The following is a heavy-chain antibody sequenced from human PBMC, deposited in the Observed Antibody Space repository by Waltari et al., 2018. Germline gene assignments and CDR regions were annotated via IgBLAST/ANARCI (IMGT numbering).Heavy chain of an antibody. CDR1: GGTFRSYA. CDR3: ARWGYYGSGSYSSYYYYMDV. V-gene: IGHV1-69*14. J-gene: IGHJ6*03. D-gene: IGHD3-10*01. Sequence: QVQLVQSGAEVKKPGSSVKVSCKASGGTFRSYAISCVRQSPGPGPEWMGGIIPIFGTANYAQKFQGRVTITADKSTSTAYMELSSLRSEDTAVYYCARWGYYGSGSYSSYYYYMDVWGKGTTVTVSS. CDR2: IIPIFGTA.